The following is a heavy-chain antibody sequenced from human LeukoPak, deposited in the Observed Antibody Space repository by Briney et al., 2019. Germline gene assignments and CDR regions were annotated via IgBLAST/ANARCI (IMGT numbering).Heavy chain of an antibody. D-gene: IGHD6-19*01. CDR2: IHSSGST. Sequence: SETLSLTCTVSGGSVSSHYWGWIRQAPGKGLEWIGYIHSSGSTNYNPSLKSRVTISVDTSKNQFPLKLTSVTAADTAVYYCARVIGDIAVSGTSWFDPWGQGTLVTVSS. CDR1: GGSVSSHY. V-gene: IGHV4-59*02. CDR3: ARVIGDIAVSGTSWFDP. J-gene: IGHJ5*02.